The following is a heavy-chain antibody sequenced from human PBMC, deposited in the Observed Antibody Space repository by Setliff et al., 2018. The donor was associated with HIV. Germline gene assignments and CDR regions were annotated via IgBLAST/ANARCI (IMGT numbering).Heavy chain of an antibody. CDR2: IYYSESP. D-gene: IGHD3-10*01. J-gene: IGHJ4*02. V-gene: IGHV4-39*01. CDR3: ARPPAEYSVRGVPALFEF. CDR1: GDSLTSANSY. Sequence: SETLSLTCTVSGDSLTSANSYWGWIRQPPGKGLEWIGSIYYSESPYYSPSFKSRVTMSVDTSKNQFSLKINSVTAADTALYYCARPPAEYSVRGVPALFEFWGLGALVTVSS.